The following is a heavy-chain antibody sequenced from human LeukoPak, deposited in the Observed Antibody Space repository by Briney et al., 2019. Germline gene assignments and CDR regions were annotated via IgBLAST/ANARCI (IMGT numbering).Heavy chain of an antibody. J-gene: IGHJ4*02. D-gene: IGHD1-26*01. CDR3: AHGGNSGSYSEK. Sequence: PSETLSLTCTVSRGSISNHYWSWIRQPAGKALEWIGRIYSSGSTDYNPSLKSRVTMSVDTSKSQFSMNLSSVTAADTAVYYCAHGGNSGSYSEKWGQGTLVTVSS. V-gene: IGHV4-4*07. CDR1: RGSISNHY. CDR2: IYSSGST.